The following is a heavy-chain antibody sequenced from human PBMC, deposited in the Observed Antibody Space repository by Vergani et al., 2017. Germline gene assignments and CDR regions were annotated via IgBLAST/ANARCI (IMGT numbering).Heavy chain of an antibody. Sequence: QVQLVQSGAEVKKPGSSVKVSCKASGGTFSSYAISWVRQAPGQGLEWMGRIIPIFGTANYAQKFQGRVTITADESTSTAYMELSSLRSEDTAVYYCAGGGQYDFWSGGNWFDPWGQGTLVTVSS. CDR2: IIPIFGTA. D-gene: IGHD3-3*01. V-gene: IGHV1-69*18. CDR3: AGGGQYDFWSGGNWFDP. J-gene: IGHJ5*02. CDR1: GGTFSSYA.